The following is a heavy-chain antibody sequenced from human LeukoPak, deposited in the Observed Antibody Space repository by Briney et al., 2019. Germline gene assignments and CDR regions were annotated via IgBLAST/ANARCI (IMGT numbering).Heavy chain of an antibody. CDR1: GGSISSYY. Sequence: SETLSLTCTVSGGSISSYYWSWIRQPPGKGLEWIGEINHSGSTNYNPSLKSRVTISVDTSKNQFSLKLSSVTAADTAVYYCASRPYYDFWSGPIDPWGQGTLVTVSS. CDR3: ASRPYYDFWSGPIDP. D-gene: IGHD3-3*01. CDR2: INHSGST. V-gene: IGHV4-34*01. J-gene: IGHJ5*02.